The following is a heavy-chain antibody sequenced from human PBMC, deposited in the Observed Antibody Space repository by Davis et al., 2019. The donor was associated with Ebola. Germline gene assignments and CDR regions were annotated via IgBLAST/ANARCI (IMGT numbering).Heavy chain of an antibody. Sequence: GESLKISCAASGFTFSSYAMSWVRQAPGKGLEWVSAISGSGGSTYYADSVKGRFTISRDNSKNTLYLQMNSLRAEDTAVYYCARVRDTSTPWTFDIWGQGTMVTVSS. J-gene: IGHJ3*02. CDR2: ISGSGGST. D-gene: IGHD2-2*01. CDR1: GFTFSSYA. CDR3: ARVRDTSTPWTFDI. V-gene: IGHV3-23*01.